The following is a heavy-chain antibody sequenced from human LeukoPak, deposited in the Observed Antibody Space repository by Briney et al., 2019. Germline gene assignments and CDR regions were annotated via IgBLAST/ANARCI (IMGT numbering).Heavy chain of an antibody. CDR1: GGSINSNY. CDR2: IYYSGST. D-gene: IGHD3-3*01. Sequence: SETLSLTCTVSGGSINSNYWSWIRQPPGKGLEYIAYIYYSGSTNYNPSLKSRVTISIDTSKNRFSLKLSSVTAADTAVYYCARGILEWLTVPRYFDSWGQGTLVTVSS. V-gene: IGHV4-59*01. J-gene: IGHJ4*02. CDR3: ARGILEWLTVPRYFDS.